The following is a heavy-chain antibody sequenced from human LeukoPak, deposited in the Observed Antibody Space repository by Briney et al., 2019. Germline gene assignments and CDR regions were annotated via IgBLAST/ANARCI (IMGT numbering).Heavy chain of an antibody. D-gene: IGHD4-11*01. CDR3: AREDYSNYYYGMDV. Sequence: GGSLRLSWAASGFTLSTYSMNWVRQAPGKGLEWISSTSSGSSYIYYADSVKGRFTISRDNAKNSLYLQMNSLRAEDTAVYYCAREDYSNYYYGMDVWGQGNTVTVSS. V-gene: IGHV3-21*01. J-gene: IGHJ6*02. CDR2: TSSGSSYI. CDR1: GFTLSTYS.